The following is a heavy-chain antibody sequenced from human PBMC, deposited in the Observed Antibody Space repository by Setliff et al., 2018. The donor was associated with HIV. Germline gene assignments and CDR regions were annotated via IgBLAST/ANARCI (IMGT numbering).Heavy chain of an antibody. CDR1: GYTLSSDE. J-gene: IGHJ5*02. D-gene: IGHD1-20*01. Sequence: ASVKVSCKASGYTLSSDEIGWVRHVTGQGFEWMGWMHPGSGNTGFAAKFQGRVTMTRDTSTQTAYMELTSLTFHDTAVYYCARGFYSWNLWGQGTLVT. CDR2: MHPGSGNT. CDR3: ARGFYSWNL. V-gene: IGHV1-8*01.